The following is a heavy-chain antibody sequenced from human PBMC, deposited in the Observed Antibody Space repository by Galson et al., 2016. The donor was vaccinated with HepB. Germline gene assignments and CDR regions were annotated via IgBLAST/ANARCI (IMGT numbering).Heavy chain of an antibody. V-gene: IGHV1-46*02. D-gene: IGHD1-26*01. Sequence: SVKVSCKASGCNFNSYSIHWVRQAPGQGLEWLGTINPSGGTTTFAQKFQGRVTMTRDTSTSTVYMEMSNLRSEDTAVYYCTRATEKSSTAGTYSWFEPWGQGTQVTVSS. CDR2: INPSGGTT. CDR1: GCNFNSYS. J-gene: IGHJ5*02. CDR3: TRATEKSSTAGTYSWFEP.